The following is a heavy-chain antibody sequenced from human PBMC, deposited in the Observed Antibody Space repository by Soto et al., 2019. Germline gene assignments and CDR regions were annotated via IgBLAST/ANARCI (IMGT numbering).Heavy chain of an antibody. Sequence: GGSLRLSCAASGFTFSGSAMHWVRQASGKGLEWVGRIRSKANSYATAYAASVKGRFTISRDDSKNTAYLQMNSLKTEDTAVYYCTRIGYCSGGSCFDAFDIWGQGTMVTVSS. CDR1: GFTFSGSA. CDR3: TRIGYCSGGSCFDAFDI. J-gene: IGHJ3*02. CDR2: IRSKANSYAT. V-gene: IGHV3-73*01. D-gene: IGHD2-15*01.